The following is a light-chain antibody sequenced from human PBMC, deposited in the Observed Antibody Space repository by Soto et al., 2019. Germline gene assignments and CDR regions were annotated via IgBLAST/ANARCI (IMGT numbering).Light chain of an antibody. J-gene: IGKJ5*01. Sequence: EIVMTQSPATLSLSPGERATLSCRASQRITTVAWYQQKPGQAPRLLIYDASNRATGIPARFSGSGSGTDFTLTISSLEPEDFAVYYSQQRSNWPPITFGQGTRLEI. CDR2: DAS. CDR1: QRITT. CDR3: QQRSNWPPIT. V-gene: IGKV3-11*01.